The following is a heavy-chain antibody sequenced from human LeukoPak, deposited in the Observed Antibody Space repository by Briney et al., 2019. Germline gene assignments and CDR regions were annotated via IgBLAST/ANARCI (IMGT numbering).Heavy chain of an antibody. CDR1: GYSISSGYY. CDR2: IYHSGST. D-gene: IGHD3-3*01. J-gene: IGHJ4*02. V-gene: IGHV4-38-2*02. Sequence: SETLSLTCTVSGYSISSGYYWGWIRQPPGKGLEWIGSIYHSGSTYYNPSLKSRVTISVDTSKNQFSLKLSSVTAADTAVYYCARLLVLGGLYLDYWGQGTLVTVSS. CDR3: ARLLVLGGLYLDY.